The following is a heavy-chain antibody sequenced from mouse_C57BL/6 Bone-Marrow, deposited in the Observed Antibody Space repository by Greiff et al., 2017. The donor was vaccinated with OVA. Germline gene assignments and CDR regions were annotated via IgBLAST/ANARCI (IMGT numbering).Heavy chain of an antibody. CDR2: IDPENGDT. D-gene: IGHD1-1*01. V-gene: IGHV14-4*01. CDR1: GFNIKDDY. J-gene: IGHJ2*01. Sequence: VQLKQSGAELVRPGASVKLSCTASGFNIKDDYMHWVKQRPEQGLEWIGWIDPENGDTEYASKFQGKATITADTSSNTAYLQLSSLTSEDTAVYYCTTFITTVVPFDYWGQGTTLTVAS. CDR3: TTFITTVVPFDY.